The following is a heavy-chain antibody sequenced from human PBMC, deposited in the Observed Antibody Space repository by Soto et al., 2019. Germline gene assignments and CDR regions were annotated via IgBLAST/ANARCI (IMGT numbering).Heavy chain of an antibody. Sequence: QVQLQESGPGLVKPSETLSLTCSVSGGSFSGYYWSWIRQPPGKGLEWIGDLYYIGSPIYNPSLKGRVTISVDGARNHFSLKLKSVTAADTAVYYCAREYYYDSSGIGFEDWGQGALVIVSS. D-gene: IGHD3-22*01. CDR2: LYYIGSP. V-gene: IGHV4-59*01. J-gene: IGHJ4*02. CDR3: AREYYYDSSGIGFED. CDR1: GGSFSGYY.